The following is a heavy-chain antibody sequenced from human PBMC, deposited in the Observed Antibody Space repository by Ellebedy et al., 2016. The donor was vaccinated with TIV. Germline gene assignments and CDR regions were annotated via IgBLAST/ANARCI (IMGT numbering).Heavy chain of an antibody. J-gene: IGHJ4*02. CDR1: GFTFSTDW. D-gene: IGHD4-23*01. V-gene: IGHV3-7*03. CDR2: IKEGGSQN. Sequence: PGGSLRLSCATSGFTFSTDWMAWVRQAPGKGLEWVANIKEGGSQNYYVGSVKCRFTISRDNAKNSLYLQMNSLRADDTAVYYCATDRWYFTFDDWGQGSLITVSS. CDR3: ATDRWYFTFDD.